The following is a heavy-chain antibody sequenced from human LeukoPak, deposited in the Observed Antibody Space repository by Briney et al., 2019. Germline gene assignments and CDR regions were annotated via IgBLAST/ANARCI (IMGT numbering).Heavy chain of an antibody. CDR1: AGSLSTYC. CDR2: INRSGSA. D-gene: IGHD6-6*01. J-gene: IGHJ3*01. V-gene: IGHV4-34*01. CDR3: ARGGRIAARPDTFDV. Sequence: PSETLSLTCALYAGSLSTYCWGWLRHPPGKGLGWIGEINRSGSATSNPSLKTRVPFSVDASKPHFSMKMTSLPAADSAVDYCARGGRIAARPDTFDVWGLGTMVIVSS.